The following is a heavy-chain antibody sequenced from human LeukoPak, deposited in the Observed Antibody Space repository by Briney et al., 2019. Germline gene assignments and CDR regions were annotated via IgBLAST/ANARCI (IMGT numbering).Heavy chain of an antibody. CDR1: GGSISGYY. CDR3: GREYSSGWYRAFDY. Sequence: SETLSLTCTVSGGSISGYYWSWIRQPPGKGLEWIGYIYYSGSTNYNPSLKSRVTISVDTSKNQFSLKLTSVTAADTAVYYCGREYSSGWYRAFDYWGQGTLVTVSS. J-gene: IGHJ4*02. V-gene: IGHV4-59*01. CDR2: IYYSGST. D-gene: IGHD6-19*01.